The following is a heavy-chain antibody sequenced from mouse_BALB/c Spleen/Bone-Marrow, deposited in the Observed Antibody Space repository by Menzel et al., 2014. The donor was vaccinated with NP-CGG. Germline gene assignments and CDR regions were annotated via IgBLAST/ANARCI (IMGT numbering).Heavy chain of an antibody. Sequence: EVQGVESGAELVKPGASVKLSCTASGFNIKDTYMHWVKQRPEQGLEWIGRIDPANGNTKYDPKFQGKATITADTSSNTANLQLSSLTSEDAAVYYCARSGGYGIYLDWFAYWGQGTLVTVSA. CDR1: GFNIKDTY. CDR2: IDPANGNT. J-gene: IGHJ3*01. D-gene: IGHD2-10*02. V-gene: IGHV14-3*02. CDR3: ARSGGYGIYLDWFAY.